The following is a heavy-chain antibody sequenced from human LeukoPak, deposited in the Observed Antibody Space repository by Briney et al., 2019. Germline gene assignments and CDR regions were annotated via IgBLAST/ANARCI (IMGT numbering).Heavy chain of an antibody. D-gene: IGHD6-19*01. Sequence: PGGSLRLSCAAAGLTFSSYEMYWVRQAPGKGLEWVSYISSSGSTIYYADSVKGRFTISRDNAKNSLYLQMNSLRAEDTAVYYCASAAYSSGWSPIDYWGQGTLVTVSS. CDR3: ASAAYSSGWSPIDY. V-gene: IGHV3-48*03. CDR1: GLTFSSYE. J-gene: IGHJ4*02. CDR2: ISSSGSTI.